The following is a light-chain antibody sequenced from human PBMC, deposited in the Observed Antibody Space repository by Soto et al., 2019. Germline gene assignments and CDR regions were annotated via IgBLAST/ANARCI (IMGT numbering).Light chain of an antibody. CDR3: CSYAGKYTILV. CDR1: SSDVGGYNY. V-gene: IGLV2-11*01. Sequence: QSVLTQPRSVSGSPGQSVTISCTGTSSDVGGYNYVSWYQQHPGKAPKLIIYDVSKRPSGVPDRFSGSKSGNTASLTISGLQAEDEADRYCCSYAGKYTILVLGGGTKLTV. CDR2: DVS. J-gene: IGLJ3*02.